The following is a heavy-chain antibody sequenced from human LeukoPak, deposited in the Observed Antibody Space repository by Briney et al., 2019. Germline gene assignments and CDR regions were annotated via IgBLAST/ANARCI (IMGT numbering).Heavy chain of an antibody. CDR1: GYTFTSYY. D-gene: IGHD4-17*01. CDR2: INPSGGST. CDR3: ARGGTDYGFAFDI. Sequence: ASVTVSCTASGYTFTSYYMHWVRQAPGQGLEWMGIINPSGGSTSYAQKFQGRVTMTRDTSTSTVYMELSSLRSEDTAVYYCARGGTDYGFAFDIWGQGTMVTVSS. J-gene: IGHJ3*02. V-gene: IGHV1-46*01.